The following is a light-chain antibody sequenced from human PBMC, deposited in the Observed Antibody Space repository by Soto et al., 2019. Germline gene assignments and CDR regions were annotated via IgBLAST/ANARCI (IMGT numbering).Light chain of an antibody. J-gene: IGLJ1*01. CDR1: SSDVGGYNY. CDR2: EVS. V-gene: IGLV2-14*01. CDR3: SSSTSSSPYV. Sequence: QSVLTQPASVSGSPGQSITISCTGTSSDVGGYNYVSWYQQHPGKAPKLMIYEVSNRPSGVSNRFSGSKSGNTASLTISGLQAEDEADYYCSSSTSSSPYVSGTGTKLTVL.